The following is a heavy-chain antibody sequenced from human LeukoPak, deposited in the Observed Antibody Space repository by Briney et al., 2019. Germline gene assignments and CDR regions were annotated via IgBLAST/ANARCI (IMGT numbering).Heavy chain of an antibody. CDR2: INPSGGST. CDR3: ARVTGRGTMVRGARAPPDY. CDR1: GYTFTSYY. Sequence: GASVKVSCKASGYTFTSYYMHWVRQAPGQGLEWMGIINPSGGSTSYAQKFQGRVTMTRDTSTSTVYMELSSLRSEDTAVYYCARVTGRGTMVRGARAPPDYWGQGTLVTVSS. D-gene: IGHD3-10*01. J-gene: IGHJ4*02. V-gene: IGHV1-46*01.